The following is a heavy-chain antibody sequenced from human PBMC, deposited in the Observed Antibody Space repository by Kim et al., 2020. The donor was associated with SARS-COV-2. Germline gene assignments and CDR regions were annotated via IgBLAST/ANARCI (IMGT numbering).Heavy chain of an antibody. CDR3: ARVHSDFWSGYPPHY. D-gene: IGHD3-3*01. CDR1: GGTFSNQA. V-gene: IGHV1-69*13. Sequence: SVKVSCKVSGGTFSNQAISWVRQAPGQGLEWMGGLIPILRTPNYAQKFQGRLTISADDITTTAYMELGWLTSEDTAMYYCARVHSDFWSGYPPHYWGQGTLVTVSS. CDR2: LIPILRTP. J-gene: IGHJ4*02.